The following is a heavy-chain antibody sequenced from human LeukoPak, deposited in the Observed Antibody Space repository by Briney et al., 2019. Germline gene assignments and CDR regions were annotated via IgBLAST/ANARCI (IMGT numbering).Heavy chain of an antibody. CDR1: GGSFSDYY. V-gene: IGHV4-34*01. J-gene: IGHJ4*02. D-gene: IGHD6-6*01. CDR2: INHSGST. CDR3: AKTPTALVRGGYYFDS. Sequence: PSETLSLTCAVYGGSFSDYYLNWIRQPPGKGLEWIGEINHSGSTNYNPSLKTRVTISVDTSKNQFSLKLNSVTAADTAVYFCAKTPTALVRGGYYFDSWGQGTLVTVSS.